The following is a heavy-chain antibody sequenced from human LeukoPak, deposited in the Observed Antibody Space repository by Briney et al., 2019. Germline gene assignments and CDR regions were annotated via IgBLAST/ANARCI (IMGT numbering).Heavy chain of an antibody. V-gene: IGHV1-18*01. J-gene: IGHJ4*02. CDR1: GYTFTSYG. CDR3: ARERGRWSSGWYFRGGYFDY. CDR2: ISAYNGNT. Sequence: ASVKVSCKASGYTFTSYGISWVRQAPGQGLEWMGWISAYNGNTNYAQKLQGRVTMTTDTSTSTAYMELRSLRSDDTAVYYCARERGRWSSGWYFRGGYFDYWGQGTLVTVSS. D-gene: IGHD6-19*01.